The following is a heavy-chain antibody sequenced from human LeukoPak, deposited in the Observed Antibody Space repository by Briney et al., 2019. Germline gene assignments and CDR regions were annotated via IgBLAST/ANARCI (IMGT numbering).Heavy chain of an antibody. CDR3: ARGSGSYYGRAAYYYYYMDV. CDR1: GFTFSSYE. V-gene: IGHV3-48*03. D-gene: IGHD1-26*01. J-gene: IGHJ6*03. Sequence: PGGSLRLSCAASGFTFSSYEMNWVRQAPGKGLEWVSYISSSGSTIYYADSVKGRFTISRDNAKNSLYLQMNSLRAEDTALYYCARGSGSYYGRAAYYYYYMDVWGKGTTVTVSS. CDR2: ISSSGSTI.